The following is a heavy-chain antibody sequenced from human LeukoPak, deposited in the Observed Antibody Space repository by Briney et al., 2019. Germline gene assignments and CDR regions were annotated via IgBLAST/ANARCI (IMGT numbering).Heavy chain of an antibody. CDR3: AKDNVYLYYYYYMDV. Sequence: PGRSLRLSRAASGFTFDDYAMNWVRQAPGKGLEWVSAISSSGISTYYADSVKGRFTISRDNSKNTLYLQMNSLRAEDTAVYYCAKDNVYLYYYYYMDVWGKGTTVTISS. D-gene: IGHD1-14*01. CDR1: GFTFDDYA. J-gene: IGHJ6*03. V-gene: IGHV3-23*01. CDR2: ISSSGIST.